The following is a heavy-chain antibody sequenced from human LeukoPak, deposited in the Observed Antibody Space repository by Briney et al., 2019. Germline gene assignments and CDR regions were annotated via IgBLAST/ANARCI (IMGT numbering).Heavy chain of an antibody. CDR3: ARHRSYYDILTGYLDY. D-gene: IGHD3-9*01. Sequence: SGESLKISCKGSGYSFTSYWIGWVRQMPGKGLEWMGIIYPSDSDTRYSPSFQGQVTISADKSISTAYLQWSSLKASDTAMYYCARHRSYYDILTGYLDYWGQGTLVTVSS. J-gene: IGHJ4*02. CDR1: GYSFTSYW. V-gene: IGHV5-51*01. CDR2: IYPSDSDT.